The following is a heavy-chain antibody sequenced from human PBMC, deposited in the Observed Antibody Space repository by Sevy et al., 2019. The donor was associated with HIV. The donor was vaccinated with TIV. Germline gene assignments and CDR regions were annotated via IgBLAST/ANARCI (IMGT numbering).Heavy chain of an antibody. CDR3: ARVDSCGGDCYFSDY. Sequence: ASVKVSCKASGYTFTSYDVQWVRQAPGQGLECMGIISPGAGGTNYAQNFQGRVTLTGDTSTTTVYMELSRLRYEDTAVYYCARVDSCGGDCYFSDYWGQGTLVTVSS. D-gene: IGHD2-21*01. CDR1: GYTFTSYD. V-gene: IGHV1-46*01. CDR2: ISPGAGGT. J-gene: IGHJ4*02.